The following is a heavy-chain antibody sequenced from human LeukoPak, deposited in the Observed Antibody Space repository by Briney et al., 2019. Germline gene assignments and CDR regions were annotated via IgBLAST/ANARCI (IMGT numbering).Heavy chain of an antibody. CDR2: IYPGDSDT. V-gene: IGHV5-51*01. Sequence: GESLQISCKGSGYSFTSYWIGWVRQMPGKGLEWMGIIYPGDSDTRYSPSFQGQVTISADKSISTAYLQWSSLKASDTAMYYCARGLDVVVPAAMDFDYWGQGTLVTVSS. CDR1: GYSFTSYW. CDR3: ARGLDVVVPAAMDFDY. J-gene: IGHJ4*02. D-gene: IGHD2-2*01.